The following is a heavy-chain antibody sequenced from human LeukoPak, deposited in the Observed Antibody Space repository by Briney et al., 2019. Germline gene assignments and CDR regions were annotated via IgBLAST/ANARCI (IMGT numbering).Heavy chain of an antibody. J-gene: IGHJ4*02. D-gene: IGHD3-22*01. V-gene: IGHV1-2*02. Sequence: ASVKVSCKASGYTFTGYYMHWVRQAPGQGLEWMGWINPNSGGTNYAQKFQGRVTMTRDTSISTAYMELSRLRSDDTAVYYCARDSSGYYYFDYWGQGTLVTVSS. CDR2: INPNSGGT. CDR3: ARDSSGYYYFDY. CDR1: GYTFTGYY.